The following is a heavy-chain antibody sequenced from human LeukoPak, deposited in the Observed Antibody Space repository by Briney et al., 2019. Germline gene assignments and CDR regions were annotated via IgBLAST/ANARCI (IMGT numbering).Heavy chain of an antibody. Sequence: GGSLRLSCAASGFTFSSYWMTWVRQAPGKGLGWVANIKHDGSEEYYEDSVKGRFTISRDNAKNSLYLQMNSLRAEDTAVYYCARTLGYCSSTNCFLTFDYWGQGTLVTVSS. V-gene: IGHV3-7*04. CDR2: IKHDGSEE. D-gene: IGHD2-2*01. CDR3: ARTLGYCSSTNCFLTFDY. CDR1: GFTFSSYW. J-gene: IGHJ4*02.